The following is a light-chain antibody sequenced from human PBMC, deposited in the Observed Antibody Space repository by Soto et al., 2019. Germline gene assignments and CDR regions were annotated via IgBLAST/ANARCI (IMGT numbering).Light chain of an antibody. J-gene: IGKJ2*02. Sequence: EIVMTQSPATLSVSPGERATLSCRAIQSVSSNLAWYQQKPGQAPKLLIYGASTRATGIPARFRGSGSGTEFSINISSLQSADFAVYYCQQYNNWPRGTFGQGSKLEIK. CDR2: GAS. CDR1: QSVSSN. CDR3: QQYNNWPRGT. V-gene: IGKV3-15*01.